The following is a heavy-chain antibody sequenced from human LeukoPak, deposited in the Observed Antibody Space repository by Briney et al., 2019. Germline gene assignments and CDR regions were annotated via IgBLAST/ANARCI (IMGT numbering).Heavy chain of an antibody. CDR3: RGSGGSGGVYFDS. V-gene: IGHV4-59*12. Sequence: SETLSLTCSVSGGSISPYYWSWIRQPPGKGLEWIGYIYYSGTTNYNPSLQSRVTISVATSKNQFSLKLSSVTAADTATYYCRGSGGSGGVYFDSWGQGTLVTVSS. CDR1: GGSISPYY. D-gene: IGHD1-26*01. J-gene: IGHJ4*02. CDR2: IYYSGTT.